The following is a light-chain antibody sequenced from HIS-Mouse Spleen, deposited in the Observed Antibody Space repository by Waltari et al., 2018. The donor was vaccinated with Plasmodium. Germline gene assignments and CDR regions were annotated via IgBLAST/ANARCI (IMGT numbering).Light chain of an antibody. CDR3: QVWDSSSDHYV. CDR1: NIGSKS. V-gene: IGLV3-21*02. Sequence: SYVLTQPPSVSVAPGQTARITCGGNNIGSKSVHWYQQKPGQAPVLVVYDDSGRPSGSPERFSGSNSGNTATLTISRVEAGDEADDYCQVWDSSSDHYVFGTGTKVTVL. J-gene: IGLJ1*01. CDR2: DDS.